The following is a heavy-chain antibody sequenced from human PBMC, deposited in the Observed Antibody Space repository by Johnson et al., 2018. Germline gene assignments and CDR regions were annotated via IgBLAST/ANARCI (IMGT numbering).Heavy chain of an antibody. CDR1: GYTFTSYY. D-gene: IGHD2-21*01. V-gene: IGHV1-46*01. Sequence: QVQLVQSGAEVKKPGASVKVSCKASGYTFTSYYIHWVRQAPGQGLEWMGIINPSGGSTSYAQKFQGRVTMTRDTSTGTVYMELSSLRVEDTAVYYCARSYCRGDGGNVTRIFYYMDVWGRGHTVTVAS. CDR2: INPSGGST. J-gene: IGHJ6*03. CDR3: ARSYCRGDGGNVTRIFYYMDV.